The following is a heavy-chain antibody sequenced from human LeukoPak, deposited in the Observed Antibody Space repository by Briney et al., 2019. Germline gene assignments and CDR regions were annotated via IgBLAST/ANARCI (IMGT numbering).Heavy chain of an antibody. D-gene: IGHD4-17*01. CDR1: GGSFSGYY. CDR3: ARFMTTVQLNWFDP. CDR2: INHSGST. Sequence: PSETLSLTCAVYGGSFSGYYWSWIRQPPGKGLEWIGEINHSGSTNYNPSLKSRVTISVDTSKNQFSLRLSSVTAADTAVYYCARFMTTVQLNWFDPWGQGTLVTVSS. V-gene: IGHV4-34*01. J-gene: IGHJ5*02.